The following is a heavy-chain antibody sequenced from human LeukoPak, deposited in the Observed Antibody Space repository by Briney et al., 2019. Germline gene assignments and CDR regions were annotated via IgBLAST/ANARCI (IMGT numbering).Heavy chain of an antibody. CDR1: GFTLRNYW. Sequence: PGGSLRLSCAASGFTLRNYWMHWVRQTPGKGLLWVARINGDGTSATYAGSVKGRFTISRDNAKNSLYLQMNSLRAEDTALYYCARGLITVVPAATIGYWGQGTLVTVSS. V-gene: IGHV3-74*01. CDR2: INGDGTSA. CDR3: ARGLITVVPAATIGY. J-gene: IGHJ4*02. D-gene: IGHD2-2*01.